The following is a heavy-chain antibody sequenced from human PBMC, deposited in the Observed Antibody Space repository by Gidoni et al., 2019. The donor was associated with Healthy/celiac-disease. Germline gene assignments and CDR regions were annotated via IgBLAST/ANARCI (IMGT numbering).Heavy chain of an antibody. V-gene: IGHV3-23*01. CDR2: ISGSGGST. CDR1: CFTSSSYA. CDR3: ARSGYSYGRVLFFDY. Sequence: EVQLLESGGGLVQPGGSLILSCAASCFTSSSYAMSGVRQAPAKGLEWVPAISGSGGSTYYADSVKGRFTISRDNSKNTLYLQMSSLRAEDTAVYYCARSGYSYGRVLFFDYWGQGTLVTVSS. D-gene: IGHD5-18*01. J-gene: IGHJ4*02.